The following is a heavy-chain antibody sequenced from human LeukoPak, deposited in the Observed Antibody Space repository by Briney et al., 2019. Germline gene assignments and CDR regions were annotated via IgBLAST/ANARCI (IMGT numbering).Heavy chain of an antibody. Sequence: SGGSLRLSCAASGFSFSNYAMSRVRQAPGKGLEWVSDISVSGGTTNYADSVKGRFTISRDNCNNMLYLQMNSLRAEDTAVYYCAKGTSGGSYYALGYWGQGTLVTVSS. CDR2: ISVSGGTT. CDR1: GFSFSNYA. V-gene: IGHV3-23*01. J-gene: IGHJ4*02. D-gene: IGHD1-26*01. CDR3: AKGTSGGSYYALGY.